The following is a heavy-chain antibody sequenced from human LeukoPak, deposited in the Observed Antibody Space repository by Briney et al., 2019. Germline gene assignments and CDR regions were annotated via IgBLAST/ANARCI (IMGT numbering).Heavy chain of an antibody. V-gene: IGHV6-1*01. Sequence: SQTLSLTCAISGDSVSSNTEAWNWIRQSPSRGLEWLGRTYYRSKWYNDYAVSVKSRITINPDTSKNQFSLQLNSVTPEDTAVYYCARDRGDWGFYFDYWGQGTLVTVSS. D-gene: IGHD2-21*02. J-gene: IGHJ4*02. CDR2: TYYRSKWYN. CDR3: ARDRGDWGFYFDY. CDR1: GDSVSSNTEA.